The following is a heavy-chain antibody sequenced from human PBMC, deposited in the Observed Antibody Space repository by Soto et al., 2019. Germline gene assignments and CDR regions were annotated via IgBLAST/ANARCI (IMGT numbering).Heavy chain of an antibody. CDR3: ARRIPFGYGMDV. CDR1: GFTFSSYA. D-gene: IGHD2-21*01. CDR2: ITSNGGNT. J-gene: IGHJ6*02. Sequence: EVQLVESGGGLVQPGGSLRLSCAASGFTFSSYAMHWVRQAPGKGVEYVSAITSNGGNTDYASSVKGRFTISRDNSKNTLYLQMGSLRAEDMAVYYCARRIPFGYGMDVWGQGTTVTVSS. V-gene: IGHV3-64*01.